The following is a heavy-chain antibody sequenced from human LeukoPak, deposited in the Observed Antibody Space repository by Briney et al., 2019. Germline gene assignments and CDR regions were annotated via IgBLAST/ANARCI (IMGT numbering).Heavy chain of an antibody. D-gene: IGHD4-17*01. CDR1: GFTVSSNY. CDR2: IYSDSGGST. CDR3: ARGFTHDYGDYFDY. V-gene: IGHV3-66*01. J-gene: IGHJ4*02. Sequence: GGSLRLSCAASGFTVSSNYMSWVRQAPGKGLEWVSVIYSDSGGSTYYADSVKGRFTMSRDNSKNTLYLHMNSLKAEDTAVYYCARGFTHDYGDYFDYWGQGTLVTVSS.